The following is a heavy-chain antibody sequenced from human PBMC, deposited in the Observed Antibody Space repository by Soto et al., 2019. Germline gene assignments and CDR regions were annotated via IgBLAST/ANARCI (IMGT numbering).Heavy chain of an antibody. CDR1: GYTFTSYG. Sequence: ASVKVSCKASGYTFTSYGISWVRQAPGQGLEWMGWISAYNGNTNYAQKLQGRVTMTTDTSTSTAYMELRSLRSDDTAVYYCARFGIEEAGKLLSYYGMDVWGQGTTVTVSS. D-gene: IGHD6-13*01. V-gene: IGHV1-18*04. CDR3: ARFGIEEAGKLLSYYGMDV. CDR2: ISAYNGNT. J-gene: IGHJ6*02.